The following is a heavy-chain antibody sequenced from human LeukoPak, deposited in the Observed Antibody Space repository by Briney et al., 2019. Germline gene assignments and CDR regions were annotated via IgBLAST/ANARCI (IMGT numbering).Heavy chain of an antibody. J-gene: IGHJ4*02. CDR3: AKVRWDNSGWYYLDY. D-gene: IGHD6-19*01. V-gene: IGHV3-30*04. Sequence: GGSLRLSCAASGFTFSSYAMHWVRQAPGKGLEWVAVISYDGSNKYYADSVKGRFTISRDNSKSTLYLQMNSLRAEDTAVYYCAKVRWDNSGWYYLDYWGQGTLVTVSS. CDR1: GFTFSSYA. CDR2: ISYDGSNK.